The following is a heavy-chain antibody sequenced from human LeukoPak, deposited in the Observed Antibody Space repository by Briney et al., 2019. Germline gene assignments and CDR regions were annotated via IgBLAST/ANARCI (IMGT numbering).Heavy chain of an antibody. J-gene: IGHJ6*03. D-gene: IGHD2/OR15-2a*01. CDR2: ISGSGGST. V-gene: IGHV3-23*01. CDR3: ARDPRSMGYYYMDV. CDR1: GTTFSSYA. Sequence: PGGSLRLSCAASGTTFSSYAMTWVRQAPGKGLEWVSAISGSGGSTHYADSVKGRLTISRDNSKNTLYLQMNSLRAEDTAVYYCARDPRSMGYYYMDVWGKGTTVTVSS.